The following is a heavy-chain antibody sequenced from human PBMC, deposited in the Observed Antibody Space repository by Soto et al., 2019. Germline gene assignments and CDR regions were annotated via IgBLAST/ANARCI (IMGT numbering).Heavy chain of an antibody. CDR3: ARVGSGGYSNNWFDP. V-gene: IGHV4-59*01. D-gene: IGHD3-22*01. J-gene: IGHJ5*02. CDR1: RGSISDYY. Sequence: SETLSLTCTVSRGSISDYYWGWIRQPPGKGLEWVGYFYDSGSTKYNPSLKSRVTISVDTSKNQISLEMKSVTVADTAVYYCARVGSGGYSNNWFDPWGQGTLVTVSS. CDR2: FYDSGST.